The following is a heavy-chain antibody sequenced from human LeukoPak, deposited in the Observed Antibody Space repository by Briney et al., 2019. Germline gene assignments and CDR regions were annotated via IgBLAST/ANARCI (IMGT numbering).Heavy chain of an antibody. Sequence: PGGSLRLSCAASGFAFSFYAMSWLRQPPGKGLEWVSTINANSGTTSYAASVRGRFTISRDNSKITLYLQVNTLRADDTATYYCAKPISGGLAVTADWFHPWGQGTLVVVSS. D-gene: IGHD6-19*01. V-gene: IGHV3-23*01. CDR1: GFAFSFYA. J-gene: IGHJ5*01. CDR2: INANSGTT. CDR3: AKPISGGLAVTADWFHP.